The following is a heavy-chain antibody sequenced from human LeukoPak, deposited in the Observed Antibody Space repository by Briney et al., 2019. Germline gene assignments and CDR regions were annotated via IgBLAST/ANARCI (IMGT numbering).Heavy chain of an antibody. Sequence: ASVKVSCKAFGYTFTSYGISWVRQAPGQGLEWMGWISAYNGNTNYAQKLQGRVTMTTDTSTSTAYMELRSLRSDDTAVYYCARDSPTGAGYSSSFRPTFYYYYYGMDVWGQGTTVTVSS. CDR1: GYTFTSYG. D-gene: IGHD6-13*01. CDR3: ARDSPTGAGYSSSFRPTFYYYYYGMDV. V-gene: IGHV1-18*01. J-gene: IGHJ6*02. CDR2: ISAYNGNT.